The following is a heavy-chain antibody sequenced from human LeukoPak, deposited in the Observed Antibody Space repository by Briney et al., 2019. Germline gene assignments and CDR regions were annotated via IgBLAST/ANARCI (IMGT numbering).Heavy chain of an antibody. J-gene: IGHJ5*02. CDR1: GYSFTSYW. V-gene: IGHV5-51*01. D-gene: IGHD3-22*01. CDR2: IYPGDSDT. Sequence: GESLKISCKGSGYSFTSYWIGWVRQMPGKGLERMGIIYPGDSDTRYSPSFQGQVTISADKSISTAYLQWSSLKASDTAMYYCASSGYYDSSGTQGWFDPWGQGTLVTVSS. CDR3: ASSGYYDSSGTQGWFDP.